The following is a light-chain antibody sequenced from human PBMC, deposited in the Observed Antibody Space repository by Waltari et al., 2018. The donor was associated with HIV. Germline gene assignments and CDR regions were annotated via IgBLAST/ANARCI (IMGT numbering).Light chain of an antibody. Sequence: DIVMTLSPDSLAVSLGERATINCKSSQSVLYRSNNKEYLAWYQQKPGQPPKLLIYWASTRESGVPDRFSGSGSGTDFTLTISSLLAEDVAVYYCQQYYSTPWTFGQGTRVEIK. V-gene: IGKV4-1*01. CDR1: QSVLYRSNNKEY. CDR2: WAS. CDR3: QQYYSTPWT. J-gene: IGKJ1*01.